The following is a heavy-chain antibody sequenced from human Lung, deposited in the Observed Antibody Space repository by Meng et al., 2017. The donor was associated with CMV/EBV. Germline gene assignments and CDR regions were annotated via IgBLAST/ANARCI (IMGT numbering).Heavy chain of an antibody. V-gene: IGHV2-5*02. D-gene: IGHD3-22*01. CDR3: AHRTFYYDSSGHYEANFDF. J-gene: IGHJ4*02. CDR2: IYWDDDK. Sequence: QITLKESGPTLVKPTQTLTLTCTFPGFSLSTNGVGVGWIRQPPGKALEWLALIYWDDDKRYSTSLKNRLTITKDTSKNQVVLTMTDMDPVDTATYYCAHRTFYYDSSGHYEANFDFWGQGTLVTVAS. CDR1: GFSLSTNGVG.